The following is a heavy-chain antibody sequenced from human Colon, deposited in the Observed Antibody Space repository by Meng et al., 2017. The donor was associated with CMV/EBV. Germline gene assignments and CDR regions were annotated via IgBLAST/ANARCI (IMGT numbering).Heavy chain of an antibody. V-gene: IGHV3-21*01. J-gene: IGHJ6*02. Sequence: GGSLRLSCEASGFIFKNYIMHWVRQAPGKGLEWVSSISNINYIYQADSAKGRFTISRDNAKNSLSLLMNSLRPEDTAVYYCARSYYDGLDVWGQGTTVTVSS. CDR1: GFIFKNYI. CDR3: ARSYYDGLDV. D-gene: IGHD3-3*01. CDR2: ISNINYI.